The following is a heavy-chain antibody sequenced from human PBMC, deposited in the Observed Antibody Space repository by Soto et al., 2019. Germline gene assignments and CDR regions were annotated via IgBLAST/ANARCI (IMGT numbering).Heavy chain of an antibody. CDR2: ISAYNGNT. CDR3: ARDLIAAAGMAISDY. V-gene: IGHV1-18*01. D-gene: IGHD6-13*01. Sequence: QVQLVQSGAEVKKPGASVKVSCKASGYTFTSYGISWVRQAPGQGLEWMGWISAYNGNTNYAQKLQGTVTMTTVTSTSTAYMELRSLRPDDTAVYYCARDLIAAAGMAISDYWGQGTLVTVSS. J-gene: IGHJ4*02. CDR1: GYTFTSYG.